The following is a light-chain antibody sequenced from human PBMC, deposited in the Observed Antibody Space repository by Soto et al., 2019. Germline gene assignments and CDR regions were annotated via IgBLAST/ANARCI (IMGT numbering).Light chain of an antibody. CDR2: DAS. CDR3: QQRSNWLYT. V-gene: IGKV3-11*01. CDR1: QSVSSY. Sequence: EIVLIQSPATLSLSPGERATLSCRASQSVSSYLAWYQQKPGQAPRLLIYDASNRATGIPARFSGSGSGTDFTLTISSLEPEDFAVYHCQQRSNWLYTFGQGTKLEIK. J-gene: IGKJ2*01.